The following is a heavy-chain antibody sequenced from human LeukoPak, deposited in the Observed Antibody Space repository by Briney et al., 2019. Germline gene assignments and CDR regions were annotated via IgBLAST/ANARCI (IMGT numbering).Heavy chain of an antibody. CDR1: GYTFTGYY. V-gene: IGHV1-2*06. J-gene: IGHJ4*02. CDR3: ARGTRGVVTARAYFDY. D-gene: IGHD2-21*02. Sequence: ASVKVSCKASGYTFTGYYMHWVRQAPGQGLEWMGRINPNSGGTNYAQKFQGRVTMTRDTSISTAYMEMSRLRSDDTAVYYCARGTRGVVTARAYFDYWGQGTLVTVSS. CDR2: INPNSGGT.